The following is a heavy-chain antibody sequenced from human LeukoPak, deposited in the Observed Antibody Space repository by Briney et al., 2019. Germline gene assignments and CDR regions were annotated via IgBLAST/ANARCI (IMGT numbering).Heavy chain of an antibody. Sequence: ASVKVSCKVSGYTLTELSMHWVRQAPGKGLEWMGGFDPEDGETIYAQKFQGRVTMTEDTSTDTAYMELSSLRSEDTAVYYCARVGDCSGGSCYSGLFDPWGQGTLVTASS. CDR1: GYTLTELS. CDR3: ARVGDCSGGSCYSGLFDP. V-gene: IGHV1-24*01. J-gene: IGHJ5*02. D-gene: IGHD2-15*01. CDR2: FDPEDGET.